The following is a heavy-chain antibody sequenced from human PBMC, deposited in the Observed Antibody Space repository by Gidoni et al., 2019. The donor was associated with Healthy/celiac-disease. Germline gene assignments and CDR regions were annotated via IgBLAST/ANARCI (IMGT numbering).Heavy chain of an antibody. D-gene: IGHD6-19*01. CDR2: IYYSGST. J-gene: IGHJ4*02. CDR3: ASSTSSYSSGWYFDY. Sequence: QLQLQESGPGLVKPSETLSLTCPVSGGSISLSSDYWGWIRQPPGKGLEWIGSIYYSGSTYYNPSLKSRVTISVDTSKNQFSLKLSSVTAADTAVDYCASSTSSYSSGWYFDYWGQGTLVTVSS. CDR1: GGSISLSSDY. V-gene: IGHV4-39*01.